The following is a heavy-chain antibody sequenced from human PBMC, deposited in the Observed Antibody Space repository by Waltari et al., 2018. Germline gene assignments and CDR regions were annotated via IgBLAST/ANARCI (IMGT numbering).Heavy chain of an antibody. CDR3: ARLLIESSGLGWYSFDY. CDR1: GASFNVNY. Sequence: QVQLLQWGAGLLKPSETLSLTCGVRGASFNVNYWSWIRQSPGKGLEWIAEIYHDGNANYTPSLRRRVTISVDTSRNQVSLNLTSVTAADTAVYYCARLLIESSGLGWYSFDYWGQGIPVIVS. CDR2: IYHDGNA. J-gene: IGHJ4*02. D-gene: IGHD6-19*01. V-gene: IGHV4-34*01.